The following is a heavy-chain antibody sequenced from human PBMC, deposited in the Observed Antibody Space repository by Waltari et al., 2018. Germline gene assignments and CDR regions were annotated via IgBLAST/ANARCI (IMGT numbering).Heavy chain of an antibody. D-gene: IGHD1-1*01. J-gene: IGHJ4*02. CDR2: IWYDGSNK. Sequence: QVQLVESGGGVVQPGRSLRLSCAASGFTFSSYGMHWVRQAPGKGVEWVAVIWYDGSNKYYADSVKGRFTISRDNSKNTLYLQMNSLRAEDTAMYYCAKEGTRRWTTVFDYWGQGTLVTVSS. CDR3: AKEGTRRWTTVFDY. V-gene: IGHV3-30*18. CDR1: GFTFSSYG.